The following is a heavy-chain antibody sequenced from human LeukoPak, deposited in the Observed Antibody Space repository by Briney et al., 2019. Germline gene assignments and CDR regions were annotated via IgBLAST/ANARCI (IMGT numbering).Heavy chain of an antibody. CDR3: ARDSGERGSGSYLIAY. CDR2: INPNSGGT. CDR1: GYTFTGYY. Sequence: ASVKVSCKASGYTFTGYYMHWVPQAPGQGLEWMGCINPNSGGTNYAQKFQGRVTMTRDTSISTAYMELSRLRSDDTAVYYCARDSGERGSGSYLIAYWGQGTLVTVSS. J-gene: IGHJ4*02. V-gene: IGHV1-2*02. D-gene: IGHD3-10*01.